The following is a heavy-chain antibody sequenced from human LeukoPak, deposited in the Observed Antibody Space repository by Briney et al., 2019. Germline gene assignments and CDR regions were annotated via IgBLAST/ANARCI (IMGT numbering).Heavy chain of an antibody. CDR1: GDSVSSNSAA. V-gene: IGHV6-1*01. CDR3: ARAKTPQWLNGMDV. CDR2: TYYRSKWYN. D-gene: IGHD5-12*01. Sequence: QTPSLTCAISGDSVSSNSAAWNWIRQSPSRGLEWLGRTYYRSKWYNDYAVSVRSRITINPDTSKNQFSLQLNSVTPEDTAVYYCARAKTPQWLNGMDVWGQGTTVTVSS. J-gene: IGHJ6*02.